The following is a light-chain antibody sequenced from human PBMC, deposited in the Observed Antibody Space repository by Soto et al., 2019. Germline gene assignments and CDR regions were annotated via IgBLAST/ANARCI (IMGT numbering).Light chain of an antibody. CDR1: QSVSSSY. Sequence: EIVLTQSPGTLSLSPGERATLSCRASQSVSSSYLAWYQQKPGQAPRLLIYGASSRATGIPDSFSGSGSGTDFTLTISRLEPEDFAVYYCHQYGSSQFTFGPGTKVDIK. CDR3: HQYGSSQFT. CDR2: GAS. J-gene: IGKJ3*01. V-gene: IGKV3-20*01.